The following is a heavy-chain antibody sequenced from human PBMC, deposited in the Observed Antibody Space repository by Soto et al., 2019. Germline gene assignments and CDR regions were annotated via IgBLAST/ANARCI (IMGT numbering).Heavy chain of an antibody. Sequence: ASVKVSCKASGYTFTSYGISWVRQAPGQGLEWMGWISAYNGNTNYAQKLQGRVTMTTDTSTSTAYMELRSLRSDDTAVYYCARDTSSTSCYVCLGNDYWGQGTLVTVSS. CDR3: ARDTSSTSCYVCLGNDY. J-gene: IGHJ4*02. CDR2: ISAYNGNT. CDR1: GYTFTSYG. D-gene: IGHD2-2*01. V-gene: IGHV1-18*01.